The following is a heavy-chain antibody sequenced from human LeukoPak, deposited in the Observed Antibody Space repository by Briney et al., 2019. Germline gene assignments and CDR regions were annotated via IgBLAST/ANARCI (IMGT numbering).Heavy chain of an antibody. Sequence: GGSLRLSCAASGFTFSNYAMNWVRQAPGKGLEWVSTIIASSGSTFYADSVKGRFTISKDTSKNTLYLHMSSLRADDTAVYYCAKVPLYTYGGNSGYYFDYWGQGTLVTVSS. CDR3: AKVPLYTYGGNSGYYFDY. CDR1: GFTFSNYA. D-gene: IGHD4-23*01. CDR2: IIASSGST. V-gene: IGHV3-23*01. J-gene: IGHJ4*02.